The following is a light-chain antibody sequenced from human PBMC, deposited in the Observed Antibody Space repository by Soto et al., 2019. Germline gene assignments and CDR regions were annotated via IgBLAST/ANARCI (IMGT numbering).Light chain of an antibody. V-gene: IGKV3-15*01. CDR3: EQYNNWPIT. Sequence: EIVMTQSPATLSVSPGERATLSCRASQYIGSNLDWYQQKPGQAPRLLIYDASARAAGIPARFSGSGSGTEFTFTISSLQSEDFAVYYCEQYNNWPITFGQGTRLEIK. CDR2: DAS. J-gene: IGKJ5*01. CDR1: QYIGSN.